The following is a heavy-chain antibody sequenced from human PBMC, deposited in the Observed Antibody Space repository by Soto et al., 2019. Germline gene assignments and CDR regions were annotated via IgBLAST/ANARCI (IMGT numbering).Heavy chain of an antibody. CDR2: INPSGGST. CDR3: ARSSSVAGTGDY. V-gene: IGHV1-46*01. CDR1: GYTFTSYY. D-gene: IGHD6-19*01. Sequence: QVQLVQSGAEVKKPGASVKVSCKASGYTFTSYYMHWVRQAPGQGLEWMGIINPSGGSTSYAQRFQGRVTMTRDTSTSTVYMELSSLRSEDTAVYYCARSSSVAGTGDYWGQGTLVTVSS. J-gene: IGHJ4*02.